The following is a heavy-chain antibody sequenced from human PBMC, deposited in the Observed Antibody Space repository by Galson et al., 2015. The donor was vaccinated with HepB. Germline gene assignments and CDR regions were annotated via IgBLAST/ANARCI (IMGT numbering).Heavy chain of an antibody. Sequence: SLRLSCAASGFTFSSYAMHWVRQAPGKGLEYVSAISSSYIYYADSVKGRFTISRDNAKNSLYLQMNSLRAEDTAVYYCARNYCSGGSCYWENAFDIWGQGTMVTVSS. CDR3: ARNYCSGGSCYWENAFDI. J-gene: IGHJ3*02. V-gene: IGHV3-64*04. CDR2: ISSSYI. D-gene: IGHD2-15*01. CDR1: GFTFSSYA.